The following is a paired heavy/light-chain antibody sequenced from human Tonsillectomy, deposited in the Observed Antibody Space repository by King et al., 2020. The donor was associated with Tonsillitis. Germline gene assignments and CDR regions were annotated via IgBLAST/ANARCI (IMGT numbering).Light chain of an antibody. CDR2: WAS. CDR3: QQYYSTLMYT. V-gene: IGKV4-1*01. CDR1: QSVLYSSNNRNY. Sequence: DIVMTQSPDSLAVSLGERATISCKSSQSVLYSSNNRNYLAWYQQKPGHPPKLLIYWASDRQSGVPDRFSGSGSGTDFTLTISSLQAEDAAVYYCQQYYSTLMYTFGQGTKLEIK. J-gene: IGKJ2*01.
Heavy chain of an antibody. V-gene: IGHV1-3*01. CDR2: LNAGNGDT. CDR3: ARGVTQLRYFDWLVGGAFDI. D-gene: IGHD3-9*01. Sequence: QVQLVQSGAEVKEPAASVKISCKASGYTFTNYAIHWVRQAPGQRLEWMGWLNAGNGDTKYSQKFQGRVSIIRDTSASTAYMELSSLRSEDTAVYYCARGVTQLRYFDWLVGGAFDIWGQGTMVNVS. J-gene: IGHJ3*02. CDR1: GYTFTNYA.